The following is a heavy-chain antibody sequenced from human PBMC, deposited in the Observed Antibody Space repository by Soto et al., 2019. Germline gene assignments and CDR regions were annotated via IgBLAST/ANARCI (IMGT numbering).Heavy chain of an antibody. J-gene: IGHJ4*02. CDR1: GFTFSSYG. CDR3: AKVYCGNSLY. Sequence: QVQLVESGGGVVQXGRSLRLSCAASGFTFSSYGMHWVRQAPGKGLEWVAVISYDGSNKYYADSVKGRFTISIDNSKNTLYLQMNSLRAEDTAVYYCAKVYCGNSLYWGRGTLVTVSS. D-gene: IGHD2-21*01. V-gene: IGHV3-30*18. CDR2: ISYDGSNK.